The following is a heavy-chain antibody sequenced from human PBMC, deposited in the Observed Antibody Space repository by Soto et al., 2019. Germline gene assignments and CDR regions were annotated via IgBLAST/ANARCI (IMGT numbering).Heavy chain of an antibody. CDR2: IAYSGNT. D-gene: IGHD3-10*01. CDR3: ARETMWPSGRYDYSHMDV. CDR1: GASITSRGSY. J-gene: IGHJ6*02. Sequence: QVQLQESGPGLVKPSQTLSLTCSVSGASITSRGSYWTWIRQPPGKALEWIGHIAYSGNTFYNSSLQSRLTISVDTSKKQFSLKMTSVTAADTAVYFCARETMWPSGRYDYSHMDVWGQGTTVPVSS. V-gene: IGHV4-30-4*01.